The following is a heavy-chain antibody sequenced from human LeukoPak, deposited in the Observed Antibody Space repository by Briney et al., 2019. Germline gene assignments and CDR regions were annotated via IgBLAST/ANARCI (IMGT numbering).Heavy chain of an antibody. Sequence: GESLQISCQGSGYRFSSYWISWVRQMPGKGLEWMGRIDPTDSYTDYSPSFQGHVTISVDRSISTAYLQWSSLKASDTAMYFCASSRAGTLKVHNWFDPWGQGSLVTVSS. J-gene: IGHJ5*02. CDR2: IDPTDSYT. CDR1: GYRFSSYW. D-gene: IGHD6-19*01. CDR3: ASSRAGTLKVHNWFDP. V-gene: IGHV5-10-1*01.